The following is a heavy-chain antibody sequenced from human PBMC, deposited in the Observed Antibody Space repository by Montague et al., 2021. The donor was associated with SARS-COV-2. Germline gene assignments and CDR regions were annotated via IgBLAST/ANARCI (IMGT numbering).Heavy chain of an antibody. CDR1: GGSIFSNSFY. J-gene: IGHJ4*02. V-gene: IGHV4-39*01. CDR3: ARSTVGTSHFDY. Sequence: SETLSLTCTVSGGSIFSNSFYWGWICQSPGQGLEWIGNVLSSGSTFYNPSLRSRVTMSEDMSKNQFSLKLMSVTAADTAVYYCARSTVGTSHFDYWGQGTLVTVSS. D-gene: IGHD1-26*01. CDR2: VLSSGST.